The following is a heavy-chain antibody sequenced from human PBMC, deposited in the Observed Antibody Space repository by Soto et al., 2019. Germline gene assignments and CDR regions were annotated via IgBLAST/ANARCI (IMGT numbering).Heavy chain of an antibody. D-gene: IGHD2-2*01. Sequence: QVQLQESGPGLVKPSQTLSLTCTVSGGSISSGGYYWSWIRQHPGKGLEWIGYIYYSGSTYYNPSLKSRVTTSVDTSKNQFSLKLSSVTAADTAVYYCARDGGREPAAEYGMDLWGQGTTVTVSS. CDR1: GGSISSGGYY. CDR2: IYYSGST. J-gene: IGHJ6*02. CDR3: ARDGGREPAAEYGMDL. V-gene: IGHV4-31*03.